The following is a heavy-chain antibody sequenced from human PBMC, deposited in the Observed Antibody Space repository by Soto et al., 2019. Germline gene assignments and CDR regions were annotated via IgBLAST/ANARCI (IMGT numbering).Heavy chain of an antibody. Sequence: SVKVSCKASGGTFSSYAISWVRQAPGQGLEWMGGIIPIFGTANYAQKFQGRVTITADESTSTAYMELSSLRSEDTAVYYCASPYSSSWCGPNWFDPWGQGTLVTVSS. CDR2: IIPIFGTA. CDR3: ASPYSSSWCGPNWFDP. V-gene: IGHV1-69*13. D-gene: IGHD6-13*01. CDR1: GGTFSSYA. J-gene: IGHJ5*02.